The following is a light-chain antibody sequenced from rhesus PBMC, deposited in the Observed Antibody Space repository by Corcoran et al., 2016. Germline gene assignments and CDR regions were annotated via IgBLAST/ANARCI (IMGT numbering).Light chain of an antibody. CDR1: ENVNNY. CDR3: QHSYGTPYS. J-gene: IGKJ2*01. V-gene: IGKV1-74*01. Sequence: DIQMTQSPSSLSASVGDRVTITCRASENVNNYLHWYQQKPGKAPKLLIYAASNLQSGVPSRVSGSGSGTDYTFPISSRQPEDVATYYCQHSYGTPYSFGQGTKVEIK. CDR2: AAS.